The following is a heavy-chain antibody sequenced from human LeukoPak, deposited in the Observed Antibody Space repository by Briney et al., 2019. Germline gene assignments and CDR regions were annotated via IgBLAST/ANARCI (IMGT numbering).Heavy chain of an antibody. J-gene: IGHJ5*02. CDR1: GGSISSYY. Sequence: SETLSLTCTVSGGSISSYYWSWIRQPPGKGLEWIGYIYYSGSTNYNPSFKSRVTISVDTSKNQFSLKLSSVTAADTAVYYCARGILYSSSSGWFDPWGQGTLVTVSS. CDR2: IYYSGST. V-gene: IGHV4-59*01. D-gene: IGHD6-6*01. CDR3: ARGILYSSSSGWFDP.